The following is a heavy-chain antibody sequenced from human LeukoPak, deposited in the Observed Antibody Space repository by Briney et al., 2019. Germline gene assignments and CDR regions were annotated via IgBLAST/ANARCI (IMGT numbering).Heavy chain of an antibody. Sequence: PGGSLRLSCAASGFTFSYYSMNWVRQAPGRGLEWVSYISTSGRTIYYADSAKGRFTISRDNAKNSLYLQMNSLRAEDTAVYYCASYIRAPFDIWGQGTMVTVSS. J-gene: IGHJ3*02. D-gene: IGHD3-10*01. CDR2: ISTSGRTI. CDR1: GFTFSYYS. CDR3: ASYIRAPFDI. V-gene: IGHV3-48*04.